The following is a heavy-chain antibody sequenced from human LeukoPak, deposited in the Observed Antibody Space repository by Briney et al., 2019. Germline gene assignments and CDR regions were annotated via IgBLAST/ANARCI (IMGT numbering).Heavy chain of an antibody. D-gene: IGHD1-14*01. Sequence: GGSLRLSCATSGFTFSSYSMSWVRQAPGKGLEWVSYISSSGSTIYYAASVKGRFTISRDNARKSVYLQMNSLRDEDTAVYYCVRTTVFDYWGQGTLVTVSS. CDR1: GFTFSSYS. CDR2: ISSSGSTI. J-gene: IGHJ4*02. CDR3: VRTTVFDY. V-gene: IGHV3-48*02.